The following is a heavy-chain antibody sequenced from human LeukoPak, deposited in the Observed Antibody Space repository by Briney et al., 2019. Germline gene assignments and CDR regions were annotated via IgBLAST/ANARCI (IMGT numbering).Heavy chain of an antibody. CDR2: IKQDGSEK. CDR3: ARGYYYGSGSYYFDY. J-gene: IGHJ4*02. D-gene: IGHD3-10*01. Sequence: GGSLRLSCAASGFTFSSYWMSGVRQAPGKGLEWVANIKQDGSEKFYVDSVKGRFTISRDNAKNSLYLQMNSLRAEDTAVYYCARGYYYGSGSYYFDYWGQGTLVTVSS. V-gene: IGHV3-7*01. CDR1: GFTFSSYW.